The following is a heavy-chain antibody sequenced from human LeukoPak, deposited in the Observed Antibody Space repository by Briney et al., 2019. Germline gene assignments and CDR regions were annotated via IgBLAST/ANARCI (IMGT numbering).Heavy chain of an antibody. CDR1: GGSISSDY. D-gene: IGHD6-13*01. CDR3: ARVSAGAQVVDY. V-gene: IGHV4-59*01. Sequence: SETLSLTCTVSGGSISSDYWSWIRQPPGKGLEWIGYIYYSGSTNYNPSLKSRVTISVDTSKNQFSLKLSSVTAADTAVYYCARVSAGAQVVDYWGQGTLVTVSS. CDR2: IYYSGST. J-gene: IGHJ4*02.